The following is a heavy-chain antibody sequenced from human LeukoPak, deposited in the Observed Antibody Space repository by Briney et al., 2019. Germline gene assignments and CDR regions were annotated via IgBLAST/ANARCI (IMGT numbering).Heavy chain of an antibody. CDR2: IYTSGST. J-gene: IGHJ4*02. V-gene: IGHV4-61*02. D-gene: IGHD3-22*01. Sequence: TLSLTCTVSGGSISSGSYYWSWIRQPAGKGLEWIGRIYTSGSTNYNPSLKSRVTMSVDTSKNQFSLKLSSVTAADTAVYYCARESGYYYDSSGSADFDYWGQGTLVTVSS. CDR3: ARESGYYYDSSGSADFDY. CDR1: GGSISSGSYY.